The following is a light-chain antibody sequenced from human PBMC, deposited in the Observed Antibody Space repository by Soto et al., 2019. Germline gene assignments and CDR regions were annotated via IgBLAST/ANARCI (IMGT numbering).Light chain of an antibody. Sequence: QSALTQPASVSGSPGQSITISCTGTSSDVGGYNYVSWYQQHPGKAPKLMIYDVSNRPSGVSNRFSGSKSGNTASLTISGLQAEDEAHYYCCSYGGSRAVFGGGTQLTVL. CDR3: CSYGGSRAV. J-gene: IGLJ7*01. CDR1: SSDVGGYNY. CDR2: DVS. V-gene: IGLV2-14*01.